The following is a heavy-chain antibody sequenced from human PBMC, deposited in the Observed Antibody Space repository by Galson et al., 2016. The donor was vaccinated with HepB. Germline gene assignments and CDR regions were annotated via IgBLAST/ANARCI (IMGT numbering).Heavy chain of an antibody. V-gene: IGHV1-3*01. J-gene: IGHJ6*02. CDR2: INPGNGNT. CDR3: ARDPLNCSSTSCYDYYYYGMDV. D-gene: IGHD2-2*01. Sequence: SVKVSCKASGYTFNSYGISWVRQAPGQRLEWMGWINPGNGNTKYSQKFQGRVTITRDTSASTAYMELSSLRSEDTAVYYCARDPLNCSSTSCYDYYYYGMDVWGQGTTVTVSS. CDR1: GYTFNSYG.